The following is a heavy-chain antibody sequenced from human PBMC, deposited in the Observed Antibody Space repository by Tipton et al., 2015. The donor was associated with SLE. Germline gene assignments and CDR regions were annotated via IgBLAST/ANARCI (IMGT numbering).Heavy chain of an antibody. J-gene: IGHJ6*03. CDR1: GGSVTSSAYY. CDR2: IYTSGST. D-gene: IGHD2-2*03. Sequence: TLSLTCTVSGGSVTSSAYYWSWIRQPAGKGLGWIGRIYTSGSTNYTPSLNSRVTISLDTSKNQFSLRLSSVTAADTAVYYCATGTLVGSWYYSMDVWGKGTTVTVSS. V-gene: IGHV4-61*02. CDR3: ATGTLVGSWYYSMDV.